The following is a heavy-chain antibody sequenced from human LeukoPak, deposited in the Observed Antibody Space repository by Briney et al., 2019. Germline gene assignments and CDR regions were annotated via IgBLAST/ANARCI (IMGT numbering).Heavy chain of an antibody. V-gene: IGHV3-30*04. D-gene: IGHD3-10*01. CDR1: GFTFSSYA. Sequence: GRSLRLSCAASGFTFSSYAMHWVRQAPGKGLEWVAVISYDGSNKYYADSVKGRFTISRDNSKNTLYMQMNSLRAEDTAVYYCAKNMVRGVIMSSSFDYWGQGTLVTVSS. CDR3: AKNMVRGVIMSSSFDY. CDR2: ISYDGSNK. J-gene: IGHJ4*02.